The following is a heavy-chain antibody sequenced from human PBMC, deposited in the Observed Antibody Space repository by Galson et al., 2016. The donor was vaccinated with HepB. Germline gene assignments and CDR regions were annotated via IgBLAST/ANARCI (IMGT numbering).Heavy chain of an antibody. V-gene: IGHV4-31*03. Sequence: TLSLTCSVSAGSISSGGYYWSWIRQHPGKGLEWIGYINHSGTTYYNPSLSSRAAISVDTSKNQFSLGVSPVTAADTAVYYCARVSGNAFDIWGHGTMVTVSS. J-gene: IGHJ3*02. CDR3: ARVSGNAFDI. CDR2: INHSGTT. CDR1: AGSISSGGYY.